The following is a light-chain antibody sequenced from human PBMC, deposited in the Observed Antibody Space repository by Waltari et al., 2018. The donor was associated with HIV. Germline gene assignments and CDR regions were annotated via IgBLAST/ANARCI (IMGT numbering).Light chain of an antibody. J-gene: IGLJ1*01. CDR2: EVT. V-gene: IGLV2-23*02. CDR3: CSYAGRSTHV. CDR1: SSDVGSYNV. Sequence: QSALTQPASVSGSPGQSITISCTGTSSDVGSYNVVSWYQQHPGNAPKLMIYEVTKRPSGVSNRFSGSKSGNTASLTISGLQAEDEADYYCCSYAGRSTHVFVTGTKVTVL.